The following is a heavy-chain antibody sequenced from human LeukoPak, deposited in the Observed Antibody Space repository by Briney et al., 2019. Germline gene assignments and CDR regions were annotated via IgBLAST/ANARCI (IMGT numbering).Heavy chain of an antibody. CDR2: IYTSGST. V-gene: IGHV4-4*07. CDR3: ARDPGGGELSFFDY. Sequence: SETLSLTCTVSGGSISSYYWSWIRQPAGKGLEWIGRIYTSGSTNYNPSLKSRVTMSVDTSKNQLSLKLSSVTAADTAVYYCARDPGGGELSFFDYWGQGTLVTVSS. CDR1: GGSISSYY. D-gene: IGHD3-16*01. J-gene: IGHJ4*02.